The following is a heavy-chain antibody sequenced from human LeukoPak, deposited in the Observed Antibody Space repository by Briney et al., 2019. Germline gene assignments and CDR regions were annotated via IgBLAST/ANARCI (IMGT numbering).Heavy chain of an antibody. CDR3: ASPAYSSSWYSNDY. J-gene: IGHJ4*02. CDR1: GFTFSSYS. D-gene: IGHD6-13*01. Sequence: PGGSLRLSCAASGFTFSSYSMNWVRQAPGKGLEWVSAISSSSSYIYYADSVKGRFTISRDNAKNSLYLQMNSLRAEDTAVYYCASPAYSSSWYSNDYWGQGTLVTVSS. V-gene: IGHV3-21*01. CDR2: ISSSSSYI.